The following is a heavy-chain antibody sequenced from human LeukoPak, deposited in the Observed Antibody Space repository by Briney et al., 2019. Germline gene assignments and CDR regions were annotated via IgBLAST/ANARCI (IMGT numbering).Heavy chain of an antibody. D-gene: IGHD4-17*01. CDR2: MNPNTGNT. Sequence: ASVKVSCKASGYTFTSYDINWVRQAAGQGLEWMGYMNPNTGNTGYAQKFRGRVTITRDTSISTAYMELSRLRSDDTAVYYCARRAFYGDYSDYYFDYWGQGTLVTVSS. CDR3: ARRAFYGDYSDYYFDY. CDR1: GYTFTSYD. J-gene: IGHJ4*02. V-gene: IGHV1-8*01.